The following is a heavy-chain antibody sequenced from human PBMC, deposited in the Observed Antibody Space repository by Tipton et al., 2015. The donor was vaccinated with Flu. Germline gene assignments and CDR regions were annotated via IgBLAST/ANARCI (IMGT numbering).Heavy chain of an antibody. D-gene: IGHD3-9*01. V-gene: IGHV4-59*01. CDR3: ARGGYYDILTGYYMNGKDV. CDR2: IYYSGST. Sequence: TLSLTCTVSGGSISSYYWSWIRQPPGKGLEWIGYIYYSGSTNYNPSLKSRVTISVDTSKNQFSLKLSSVTAADTAVYYCARGGYYDILTGYYMNGKDVWGQGTTVTVSS. CDR1: GGSISSYY. J-gene: IGHJ6*02.